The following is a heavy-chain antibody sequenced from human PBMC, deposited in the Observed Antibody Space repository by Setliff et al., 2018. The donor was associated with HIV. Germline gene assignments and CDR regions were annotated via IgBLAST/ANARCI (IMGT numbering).Heavy chain of an antibody. CDR2: IDWDDDK. Sequence: SGPTLVNPTQTLTLTCTFSGFSLSTSGMCVSWIRQPPGKALEWLARIDWDDDKRYSPPLRARLTISRDTSKDQVVLTMTDMDPVDTATYYCARRLEDYDAFDMWGQGTKVTVSS. J-gene: IGHJ3*02. CDR3: ARRLEDYDAFDM. V-gene: IGHV2-5*08. D-gene: IGHD3-3*01. CDR1: GFSLSTSGMC.